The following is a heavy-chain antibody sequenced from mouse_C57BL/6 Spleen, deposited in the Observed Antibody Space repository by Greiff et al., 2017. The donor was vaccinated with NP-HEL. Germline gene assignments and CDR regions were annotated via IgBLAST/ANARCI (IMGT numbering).Heavy chain of an antibody. CDR3: ARYHPLRGYFDY. CDR1: GFTFTDYY. Sequence: EVKVEESGGGLVQPGGSLSLSCAASGFTFTDYYMSWVRQPPGKALEWLGFIRNKANGYTTEYSASVKGRFTISRDNSQSILYLQMNALRAEDSATYYCARYHPLRGYFDYWGQGTTLTVSS. V-gene: IGHV7-3*01. D-gene: IGHD1-1*01. J-gene: IGHJ2*01. CDR2: IRNKANGYTT.